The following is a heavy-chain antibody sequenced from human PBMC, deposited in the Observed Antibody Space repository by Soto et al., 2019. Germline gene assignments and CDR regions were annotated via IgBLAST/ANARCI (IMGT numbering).Heavy chain of an antibody. CDR3: ATTSGPYISAWQKLDV. CDR1: GYTFTDYH. J-gene: IGHJ6*02. Sequence: QVQLVQSGAEVKKPVASVKVSCKASGYTFTDYHVHWVRQAPGPGLEWMGWINPYNGATNYAQKFQGRVSLTRDTSISTAHLERNSRKSDDTSMYYCATTSGPYISAWQKLDVWGQGTTVTVSS. D-gene: IGHD6-19*01. CDR2: INPYNGAT. V-gene: IGHV1-2*02.